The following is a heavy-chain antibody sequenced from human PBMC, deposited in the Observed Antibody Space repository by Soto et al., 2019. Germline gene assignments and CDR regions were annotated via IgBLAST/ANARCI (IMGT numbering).Heavy chain of an antibody. J-gene: IGHJ4*02. CDR2: IYYSGST. CDR3: ARHRGLYSSSWLYYFDY. D-gene: IGHD6-13*01. CDR1: GGSISSSSYY. V-gene: IGHV4-39*01. Sequence: SETLSLTCTVSGGSISSSSYYWGWIRQPPGKGLEWIGSIYYSGSTYYNPSLKSRVTISVDTSKNQFSLKLSSVTAADTAVYYCARHRGLYSSSWLYYFDYWGQGTLVTVSS.